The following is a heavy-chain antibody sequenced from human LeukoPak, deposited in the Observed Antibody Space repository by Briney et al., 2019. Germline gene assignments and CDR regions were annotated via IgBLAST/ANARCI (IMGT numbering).Heavy chain of an antibody. CDR2: MSGSGRST. CDR3: ARDQGYYFDAFDI. CDR1: GFIFDNYV. V-gene: IGHV3-23*01. J-gene: IGHJ3*02. D-gene: IGHD3-10*01. Sequence: GGSLRLSCAASGFIFDNYVMNWVRQAPGKGLEWVSGMSGSGRSTYYADSVKGRFTISRDNAKNSLYLQMNSLRAEDTAVYYCARDQGYYFDAFDIWGQGTMVTVSS.